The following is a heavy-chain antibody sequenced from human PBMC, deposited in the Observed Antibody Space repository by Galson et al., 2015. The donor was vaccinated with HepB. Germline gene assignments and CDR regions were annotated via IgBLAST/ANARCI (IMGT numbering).Heavy chain of an antibody. V-gene: IGHV1-8*01. D-gene: IGHD6-19*01. Sequence: SVKVSCKASGYTLTSYDINWVRQATGQGLEWMGWMSPKRGDTGYVQKFQGRVTMTRDSSIGTTYLELRSLTSEDTAVYYCVRVTSGRLDFDYWGQGTLVTVSS. CDR3: VRVTSGRLDFDY. CDR2: MSPKRGDT. CDR1: GYTLTSYD. J-gene: IGHJ4*02.